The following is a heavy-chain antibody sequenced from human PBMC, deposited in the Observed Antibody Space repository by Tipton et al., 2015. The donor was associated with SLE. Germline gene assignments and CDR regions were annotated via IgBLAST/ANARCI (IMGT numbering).Heavy chain of an antibody. Sequence: LSLTCAVYGGSFSGCYWSWIRQPPGKGLEWIGEINHSGSTNYNPSLKSRVTISVDTSKNQFSLKLSSVTAADTAVYYCASTYCSGGSCYPRWFDPWGQGTLVTVSS. D-gene: IGHD2-15*01. J-gene: IGHJ5*02. V-gene: IGHV4-34*01. CDR1: GGSFSGCY. CDR2: INHSGST. CDR3: ASTYCSGGSCYPRWFDP.